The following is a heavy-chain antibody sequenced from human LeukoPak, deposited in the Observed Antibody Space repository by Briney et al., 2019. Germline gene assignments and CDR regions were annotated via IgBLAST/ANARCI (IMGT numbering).Heavy chain of an antibody. CDR1: GFTFSSHA. CDR3: ARGDYGDYVVGAEYFQH. CDR2: ISYDGSNK. D-gene: IGHD4-17*01. Sequence: GRSLRLSCAASGFTFSSHAMHWVRQAPGKGLEWVAVISYDGSNKYYADSVKGRFTISRDNSKNTLYLQMNSLRAEDTAVYYCARGDYGDYVVGAEYFQHWGQGTLVTVSS. J-gene: IGHJ1*01. V-gene: IGHV3-30-3*01.